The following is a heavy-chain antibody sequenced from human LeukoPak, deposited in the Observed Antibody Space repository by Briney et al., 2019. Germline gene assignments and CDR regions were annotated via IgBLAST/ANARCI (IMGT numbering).Heavy chain of an antibody. CDR3: ARDLYYYDSSGYYRGLDY. CDR1: GSTFNTYR. J-gene: IGHJ4*02. CDR2: IKHDGSEE. D-gene: IGHD3-22*01. V-gene: IGHV3-7*01. Sequence: PGGSLRLSCAASGSTFNTYRMSWVRQAPGKGLEWVANIKHDGSEENYVDSVKGRFTISRDNAKGSLSLQMNSLRGEDTAVYYCARDLYYYDSSGYYRGLDYWGQGTLVTVSS.